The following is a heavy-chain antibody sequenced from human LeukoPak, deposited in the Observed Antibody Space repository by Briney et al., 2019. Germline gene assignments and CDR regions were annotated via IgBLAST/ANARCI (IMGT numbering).Heavy chain of an antibody. J-gene: IGHJ4*02. CDR3: ARIIVAAGTGY. V-gene: IGHV3-33*01. Sequence: GGSLRLSCAASGYTFSNNGMHWVRQAPGKGLEWVAVIWNDGSNKYYADSVKGRFTISRDSSKNTLYLQLNSLRAEDTAVYHCARIIVAAGTGYWGQGTLVTVSS. D-gene: IGHD6-13*01. CDR1: GYTFSNNG. CDR2: IWNDGSNK.